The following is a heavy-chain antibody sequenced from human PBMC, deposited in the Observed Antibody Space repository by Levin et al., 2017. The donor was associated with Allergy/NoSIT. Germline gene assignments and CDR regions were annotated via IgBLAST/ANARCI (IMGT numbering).Heavy chain of an antibody. J-gene: IGHJ4*02. CDR1: GFTFSSYG. Sequence: GGSLRLSCAASGFTFSSYGMHWVRQAPGKGLEWVAVISYDGSNKYYADSVKGRFTISRDNSKNTLYLQMNSLRAEDTAVYYCAKDFGYQLLYLDYWGQGTLVTVSS. D-gene: IGHD2-2*01. V-gene: IGHV3-30*18. CDR2: ISYDGSNK. CDR3: AKDFGYQLLYLDY.